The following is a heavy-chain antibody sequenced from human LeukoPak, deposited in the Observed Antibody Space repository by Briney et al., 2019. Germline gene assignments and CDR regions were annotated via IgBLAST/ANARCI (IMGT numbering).Heavy chain of an antibody. V-gene: IGHV4-31*03. D-gene: IGHD2-2*01. Sequence: SQTLSLTRTVSAPSIGRGGYDWGWIRQQPWKGLEWIGYIYFSGSTYYNPSLKSRVTISVDTSKNQFSLKLSSVTAADTAVYYCARDRGKDCSSTSCYFWFDPWGQGTLVTVSS. CDR3: ARDRGKDCSSTSCYFWFDP. CDR2: IYFSGST. J-gene: IGHJ5*02. CDR1: APSIGRGGYD.